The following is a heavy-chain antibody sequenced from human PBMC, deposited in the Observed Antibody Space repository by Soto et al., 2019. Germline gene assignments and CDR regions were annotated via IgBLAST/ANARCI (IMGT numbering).Heavy chain of an antibody. CDR2: MNPNSGNT. J-gene: IGHJ6*03. D-gene: IGHD3-3*01. Sequence: ASVKVSCKASGYTFTSYDINWVRQATGQGLEWMGWMNPNSGNTGYAQKFQGRVTMTRNTSISTAYMELSSLRSEDTAVYYCARGREYDFWSGYYSYYYYYYMDVWGKGTTVTVSS. V-gene: IGHV1-8*01. CDR1: GYTFTSYD. CDR3: ARGREYDFWSGYYSYYYYYYMDV.